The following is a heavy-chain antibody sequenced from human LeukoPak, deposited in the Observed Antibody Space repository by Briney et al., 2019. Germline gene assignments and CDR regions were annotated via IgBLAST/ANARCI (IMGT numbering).Heavy chain of an antibody. Sequence: ASVKVSCKASGYTFTGYYMHWVRQAPGQGLEWMGWINPNSGGTNYAQKFQGRVTMTRDTSISTAYMELSRLKSDDTAVHYCARDPGSGSYLFQHWGQGTLVTVSS. CDR3: ARDPGSGSYLFQH. CDR2: INPNSGGT. V-gene: IGHV1-2*02. CDR1: GYTFTGYY. D-gene: IGHD3-10*01. J-gene: IGHJ1*01.